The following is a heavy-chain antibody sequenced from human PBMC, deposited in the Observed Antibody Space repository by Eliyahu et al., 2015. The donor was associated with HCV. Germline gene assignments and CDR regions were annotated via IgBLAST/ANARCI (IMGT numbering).Heavy chain of an antibody. CDR2: INADNGNT. CDR3: ARATGSGDFRIDY. J-gene: IGHJ4*02. D-gene: IGHD3-10*01. CDR1: GYTFXSYA. V-gene: IGHV1-3*01. Sequence: QVQLVQSGAEVKEPGASVKVSCKASGYTFXSYAMHWVRQAPGQRLEWMGLINADNGNTKYSQKFQDRVTISRDTSATTDYMELTSLSSEDTAIYYCARATGSGDFRIDYWGQGTLVTVSS.